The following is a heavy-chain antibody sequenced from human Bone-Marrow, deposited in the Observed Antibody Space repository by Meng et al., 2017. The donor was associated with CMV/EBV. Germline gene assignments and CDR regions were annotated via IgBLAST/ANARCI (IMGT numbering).Heavy chain of an antibody. J-gene: IGHJ4*02. CDR2: MYYSGKT. CDR1: GGSISSGDYY. V-gene: IGHV4-61*08. D-gene: IGHD2-21*01. Sequence: GSLRLSCTVSGGSISSGDYYWSWIRQPPGKGLEWLGYMYYSGKTTYNPSLESRVTISLDTSKNQFSLNLRSVTAADTAVYYCSRVGKDRSGGDCSFDHWGQGTLVTVSS. CDR3: SRVGKDRSGGDCSFDH.